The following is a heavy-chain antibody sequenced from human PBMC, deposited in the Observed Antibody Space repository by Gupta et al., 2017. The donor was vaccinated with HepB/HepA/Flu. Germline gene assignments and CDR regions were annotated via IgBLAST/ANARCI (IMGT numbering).Heavy chain of an antibody. J-gene: IGHJ3*01. CDR3: AKALAGSVGFDV. CDR1: GFMFDDYA. CDR2: ISVNGGST. V-gene: IGHV3-43*02. D-gene: IGHD3-3*02. Sequence: EVQLVESGGGVVQPGGSLRLSCAASGFMFDDYAMHWVRQAPGKGLEWVSLISVNGGSTYYADSVKGRFSISRDNSKNSLYLQMNSLRTEDTAFYYCAKALAGSVGFDVWGQGTLVTVSS.